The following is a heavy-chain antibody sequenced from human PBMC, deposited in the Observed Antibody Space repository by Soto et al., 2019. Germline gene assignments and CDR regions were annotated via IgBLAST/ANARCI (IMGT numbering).Heavy chain of an antibody. V-gene: IGHV3-73*01. CDR3: VKGGWYGSSSPSDR. Sequence: EVQLVESGGGLVQPGGSLKLSCAASGFTVSGSAVHWVRQASGKGLEWVGRIRSKTNSYATAYAASVKGRFTISRDDSKNTLYLQMNSLRVEDTALYYCVKGGWYGSSSPSDRWGQGTLVTVSS. CDR2: IRSKTNSYAT. J-gene: IGHJ5*02. CDR1: GFTVSGSA. D-gene: IGHD6-6*01.